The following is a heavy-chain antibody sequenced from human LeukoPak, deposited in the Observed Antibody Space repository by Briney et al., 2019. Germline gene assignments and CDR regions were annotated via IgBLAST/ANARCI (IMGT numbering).Heavy chain of an antibody. CDR3: ARPTEMATIRDAFDI. Sequence: GGSLRLSCVASGFNFSTYWMHWVRQAPGKGLVWVSRISINGSSTAYADSVKGRFTISRDNAKNTLYLQMNSLRAEDTAVYYCARPTEMATIRDAFDIWGQGTMVTVSS. D-gene: IGHD5-24*01. CDR2: ISINGSST. CDR1: GFNFSTYW. V-gene: IGHV3-74*01. J-gene: IGHJ3*02.